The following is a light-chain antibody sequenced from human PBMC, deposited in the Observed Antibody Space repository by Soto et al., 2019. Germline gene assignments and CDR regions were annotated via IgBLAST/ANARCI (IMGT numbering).Light chain of an antibody. V-gene: IGLV2-14*01. CDR1: SSDVGGYNH. CDR3: SSYASSSSYV. CDR2: EVT. Sequence: QSALTQPDSVSGSPGQSITISCTGTSSDVGGYNHVSWYQIHPGKAPKLIIYEVTSRPSGVSYRFSGSKSGNSASLTISGLQAEDEADYYCSSYASSSSYVFGGGTKVTVL. J-gene: IGLJ1*01.